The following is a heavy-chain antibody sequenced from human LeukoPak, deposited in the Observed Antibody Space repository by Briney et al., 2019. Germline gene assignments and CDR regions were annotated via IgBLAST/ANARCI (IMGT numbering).Heavy chain of an antibody. CDR2: INHSGST. CDR3: ARGHSRY. CDR1: GAYFSGYY. V-gene: IGHV4-34*01. J-gene: IGHJ4*02. Sequence: KPSETLSLTCAVYGAYFSGYYWSWIRQPPGKGLEWIGEINHSGSTNYNPSLKSRVTISVGPTKNQFSLKLSAVTSADTAVYSCARGHSRYWGQGTLVTVSS.